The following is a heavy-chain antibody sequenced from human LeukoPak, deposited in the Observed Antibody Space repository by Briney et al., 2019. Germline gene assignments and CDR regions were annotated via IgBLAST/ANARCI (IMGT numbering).Heavy chain of an antibody. Sequence: GESLKIFCRGSGYGFTSYWIGWVRQMPRQGLEWMGIIYPGDSDTRYSPSFQGQVTLFADKSISTAYLQWSSLKASDTAMYYCARLDGYCYSYFDYWGQGTLVSAS. J-gene: IGHJ4*02. D-gene: IGHD3-22*01. V-gene: IGHV5-51*01. CDR1: GYGFTSYW. CDR2: IYPGDSDT. CDR3: ARLDGYCYSYFDY.